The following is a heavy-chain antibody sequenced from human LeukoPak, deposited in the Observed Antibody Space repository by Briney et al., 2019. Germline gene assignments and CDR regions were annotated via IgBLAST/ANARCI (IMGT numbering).Heavy chain of an antibody. J-gene: IGHJ4*02. Sequence: PGRSLRLSCAASGFTFSSYGMHWVRQAPGKGLEWVAIISYDGSNKYYADSVKGRFTISRDNSKNTLYLQMNSLRPEDTAVYYCAKNTPAGVVVPAAYFDYWGQGTLVTVSS. V-gene: IGHV3-30*18. CDR2: ISYDGSNK. D-gene: IGHD2-2*01. CDR3: AKNTPAGVVVPAAYFDY. CDR1: GFTFSSYG.